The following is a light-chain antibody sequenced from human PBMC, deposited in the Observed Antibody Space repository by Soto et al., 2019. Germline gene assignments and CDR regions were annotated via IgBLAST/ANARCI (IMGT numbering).Light chain of an antibody. CDR1: QSVSTY. CDR2: DAS. Sequence: EIVLTQSPATLSLSPGERATLSCRASQSVSTYLAWYQQKPGQAPRLLIYDASNRATGIPVRFSGSGSGTDFTLTISSLEPEDFAVYYCQQRSNWPLYTFGQGTKLEV. J-gene: IGKJ2*01. CDR3: QQRSNWPLYT. V-gene: IGKV3-11*01.